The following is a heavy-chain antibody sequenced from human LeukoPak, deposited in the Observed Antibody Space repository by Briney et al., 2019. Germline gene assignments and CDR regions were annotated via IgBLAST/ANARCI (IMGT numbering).Heavy chain of an antibody. J-gene: IGHJ4*02. CDR2: IKQDGSEK. CDR3: ARDNYYGSGSPIYYFDY. D-gene: IGHD3-10*01. V-gene: IGHV3-7*01. CDR1: GFTFSSYW. Sequence: PGGSLRLSCAASGFTFSSYWMSWVRQAPGKGLEWVANIKQDGSEKYYVDSVKGRFTISRDNAKNSLYLQMNSLRAEDTAVYYCARDNYYGSGSPIYYFDYWGQGTLVTGSS.